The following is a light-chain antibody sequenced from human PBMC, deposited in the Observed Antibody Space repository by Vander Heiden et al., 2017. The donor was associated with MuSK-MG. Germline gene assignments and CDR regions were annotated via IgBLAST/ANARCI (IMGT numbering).Light chain of an antibody. CDR2: LGS. CDR3: RQALQTPRT. CDR1: QSRLHSNGYNY. J-gene: IGKJ1*01. Sequence: DIVMTQSPLPLPVTPGEPASISCRSSQSRLHSNGYNYLDWYLQKPGQSPQLLIYLGSNRASGVPDRFSGSGSGTDFTLKISSVEAEDVGVYYCRQALQTPRTFGQGTKVEIK. V-gene: IGKV2-28*01.